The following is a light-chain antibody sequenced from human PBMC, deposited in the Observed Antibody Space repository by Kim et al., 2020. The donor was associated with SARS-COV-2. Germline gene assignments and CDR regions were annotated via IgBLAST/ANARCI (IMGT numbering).Light chain of an antibody. J-gene: IGLJ1*01. CDR1: STNIGAGYE. V-gene: IGLV1-40*01. CDR3: QSYDTSLSGYV. Sequence: QSVLTQPPSVSGAPGQRVTISCTGISTNIGAGYEVHWYQQLPGKAPKLLIYGDINRPSGVPDRFSGSKSGTSASLAITGLRPEDEADYYCQSYDTSLSGYVFGTGTQVTVL. CDR2: GDI.